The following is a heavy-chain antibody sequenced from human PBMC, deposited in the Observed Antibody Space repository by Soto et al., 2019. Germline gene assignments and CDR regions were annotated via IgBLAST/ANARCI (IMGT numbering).Heavy chain of an antibody. J-gene: IGHJ4*02. Sequence: LXLSCGASGFTFSDFAMSWVRQAPVRGLEWVSGISASGRDIHYADSVKDRFTVSRDNSKNTLYLQMNSLRAEDTAIYYCAKGKTSGWYYFDYWGQGALVTVSS. CDR2: ISASGRDI. D-gene: IGHD6-19*01. CDR3: AKGKTSGWYYFDY. CDR1: GFTFSDFA. V-gene: IGHV3-23*01.